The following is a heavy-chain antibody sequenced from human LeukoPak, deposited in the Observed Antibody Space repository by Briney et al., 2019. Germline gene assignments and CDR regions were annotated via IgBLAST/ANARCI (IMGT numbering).Heavy chain of an antibody. CDR3: ARGISYSSGWYYFDY. Sequence: SETLSLTCTVSGGSISSSSYYWGWIRQPPGKGLEWIGSIYYSGSTYYNPSLKSRVTISVDTSKNQFSLKLSSVTAADTAVYYCARGISYSSGWYYFDYWGQGTLVTVSS. CDR1: GGSISSSSYY. CDR2: IYYSGST. J-gene: IGHJ4*02. V-gene: IGHV4-39*07. D-gene: IGHD6-19*01.